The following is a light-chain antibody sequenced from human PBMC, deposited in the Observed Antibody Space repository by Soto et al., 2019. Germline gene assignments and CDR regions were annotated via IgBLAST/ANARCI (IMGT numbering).Light chain of an antibody. CDR1: SSDVGHYNL. Sequence: QSVLTQPASVSGSPGQSITISCTGTSSDVGHYNLVSWYQHRPGKAPKLMIFEDDKRASGVSNRFSGSKSGNTASLTISGLQAEDEADYYCCSFAGSIIFVFGGGTKLTVL. J-gene: IGLJ2*01. CDR3: CSFAGSIIFV. CDR2: EDD. V-gene: IGLV2-23*02.